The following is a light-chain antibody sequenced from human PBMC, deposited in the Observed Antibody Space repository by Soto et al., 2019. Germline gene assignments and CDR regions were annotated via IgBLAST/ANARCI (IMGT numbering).Light chain of an antibody. V-gene: IGLV2-14*01. CDR3: FSFTPDWTHG. CDR2: EVS. Sequence: QSALTQPASVSGSPGQSITISCTGSSSDIGAYNYVSWFQHYPGKAPNTIISEVSNRPSGVSNRFSGSKSGTAASLTISGLQTEDEADYFCFSFTPDWTHGFGTGTKLTVL. CDR1: SSDIGAYNY. J-gene: IGLJ1*01.